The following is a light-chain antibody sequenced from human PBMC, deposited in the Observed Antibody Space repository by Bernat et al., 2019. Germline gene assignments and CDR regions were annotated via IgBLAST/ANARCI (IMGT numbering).Light chain of an antibody. V-gene: IGKV1-39*01. CDR1: QSISSY. CDR3: QQSYSTPIT. Sequence: DIQMTQSPSSLSASVGDRVTITCRASQSISSYLNWYKQKPGKAPKLLIYAASSLQSGVPSRFSGSGSGTDFTLTISSLQPEDFATYYSQQSYSTPITFGQGTRLEIK. J-gene: IGKJ5*01. CDR2: AAS.